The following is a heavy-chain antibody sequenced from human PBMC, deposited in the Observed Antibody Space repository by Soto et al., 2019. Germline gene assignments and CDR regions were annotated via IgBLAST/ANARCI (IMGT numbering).Heavy chain of an antibody. CDR1: GGSISSGGYY. CDR2: IYYSGST. D-gene: IGHD6-19*01. V-gene: IGHV4-31*03. J-gene: IGHJ4*02. CDR3: AREGSGWYGTEHYFDY. Sequence: QVQLQESGPGLVKPSQTLSLTCTVSGGSISSGGYYWSWIRQHPGKGLEWIGYIYYSGSTYYNPSLKSRVTISVDTSKNQFSLKLSSVTAADTAVYYCAREGSGWYGTEHYFDYWGQGTLVTVSS.